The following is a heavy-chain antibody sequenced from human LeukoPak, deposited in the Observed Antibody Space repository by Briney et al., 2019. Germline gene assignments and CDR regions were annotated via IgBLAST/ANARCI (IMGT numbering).Heavy chain of an antibody. CDR1: GYSSTSYW. CDR3: TRRVSSGYYYSIPSNWFDP. D-gene: IGHD3-22*01. V-gene: IGHV5-51*01. J-gene: IGHJ5*02. CDR2: IYPGDSDT. Sequence: PGESLKISCKGSGYSSTSYWIGWVRQMPGKGLEWMGIIYPGDSDTRYSPSFQGQVTISADKSISTAYLQWSSLKASDTAMYYCTRRVSSGYYYSIPSNWFDPWGQGTLVTVSS.